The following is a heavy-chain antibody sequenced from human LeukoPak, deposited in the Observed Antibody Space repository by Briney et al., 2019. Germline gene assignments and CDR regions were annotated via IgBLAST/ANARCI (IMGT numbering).Heavy chain of an antibody. Sequence: GGSLRLSCAASGFTFSSYAMSWVRQAPGKGLEWVSVIYSGGSTYYADSVKGRFTISRDNSKNTLYLQMNSLRAEDTAMYYCARGRYSGTTYYFDYWGQGTLVTVSS. V-gene: IGHV3-53*01. CDR3: ARGRYSGTTYYFDY. CDR2: IYSGGST. J-gene: IGHJ4*02. D-gene: IGHD5-12*01. CDR1: GFTFSSYA.